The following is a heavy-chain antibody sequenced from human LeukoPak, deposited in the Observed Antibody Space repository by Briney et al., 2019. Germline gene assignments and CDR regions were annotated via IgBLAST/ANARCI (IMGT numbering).Heavy chain of an antibody. D-gene: IGHD2-21*01. CDR1: GDTFSSYT. J-gene: IGHJ4*02. CDR2: IIPIFGIA. Sequence: SVKVSCKASGDTFSSYTISWVRQAPGQGLEWMGGIIPIFGIANYAQKFQGRVTITADESTSTAYTELSSLRSEDTAVYYCAREAAFCGGDCYSDYWGQGTLVTVSS. CDR3: AREAAFCGGDCYSDY. V-gene: IGHV1-69*13.